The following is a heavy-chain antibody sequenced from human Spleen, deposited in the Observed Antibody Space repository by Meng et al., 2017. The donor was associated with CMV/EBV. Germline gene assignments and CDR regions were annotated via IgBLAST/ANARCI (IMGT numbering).Heavy chain of an antibody. Sequence: SETLSLTCTVSGGSISSSRHYWGWIRQPPGKGLEWIGYIYYSGSTYYNPSLETRVTISVDTSKNQFALNLNSVTAADTAMYYCARSNAFDILGQGTMVTVSS. D-gene: IGHD6-6*01. CDR1: GGSISSSRHY. J-gene: IGHJ3*02. V-gene: IGHV4-39*06. CDR3: ARSNAFDI. CDR2: IYYSGST.